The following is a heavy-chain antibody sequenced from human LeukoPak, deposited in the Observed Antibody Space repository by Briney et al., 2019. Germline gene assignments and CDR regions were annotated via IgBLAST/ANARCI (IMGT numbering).Heavy chain of an antibody. CDR3: ARIFPYYYDSSGYYYLP. CDR2: IYYSGST. Sequence: PSETLSLTCTVSGGSISSSSYYWGWIRQPPGKGLEWIGSIYYSGSTYYNPSLKSRVTISVDTSKNQFSLKLSSVTAADTAVYYCARIFPYYYDSSGYYYLPWGRGTLVTVSS. J-gene: IGHJ4*02. CDR1: GGSISSSSYY. D-gene: IGHD3-22*01. V-gene: IGHV4-39*07.